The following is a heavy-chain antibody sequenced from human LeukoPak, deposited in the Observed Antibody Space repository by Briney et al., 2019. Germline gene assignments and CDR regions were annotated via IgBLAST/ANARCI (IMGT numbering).Heavy chain of an antibody. CDR2: IYYSGST. Sequence: SETLSLTCTVSGGSISSYYWSWIRQPPGKGLEWIGYIYYSGSTNYNPSLKSRVTISVDTSKNQFSLKLSSVTAADTAVYYCARDYYDSSGCHPLTYWGQGWLPTVSS. CDR3: ARDYYDSSGCHPLTY. J-gene: IGHJ1*01. CDR1: GGSISSYY. V-gene: IGHV4-59*01. D-gene: IGHD3-22*01.